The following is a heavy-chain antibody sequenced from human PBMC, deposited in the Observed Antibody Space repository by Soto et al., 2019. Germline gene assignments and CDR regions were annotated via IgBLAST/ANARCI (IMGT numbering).Heavy chain of an antibody. V-gene: IGHV4-59*01. J-gene: IGHJ5*02. CDR1: GGSISSYY. Sequence: PSETLSLTCTVAGGSISSYYWSWIRQPPGKGLEGIGYIYYSGSTNYNPSLKSRVTISVDTSNNQFSLKLSSVTPADTAVYYCARSMKYDFWSRYYRDVGWFDPWGQGTLVTVSS. D-gene: IGHD3-3*01. CDR2: IYYSGST. CDR3: ARSMKYDFWSRYYRDVGWFDP.